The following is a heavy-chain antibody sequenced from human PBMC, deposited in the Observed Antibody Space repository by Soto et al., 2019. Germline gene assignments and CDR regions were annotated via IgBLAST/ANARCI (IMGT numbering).Heavy chain of an antibody. J-gene: IGHJ4*02. CDR2: ISYDGSDK. CDR3: AKTQNNWGSREYYLDY. D-gene: IGHD7-27*01. CDR1: GFTFRMYG. Sequence: QVQLVESGGGMVHPGKSLRLSCAASGFTFRMYGMHWVRQAPGKGLEWVATISYDGSDKYIADSVKGRFTISRDNSDNTVSLQMNSLRVEDTATYYCAKTQNNWGSREYYLDYWGQGTLVTVSS. V-gene: IGHV3-30*18.